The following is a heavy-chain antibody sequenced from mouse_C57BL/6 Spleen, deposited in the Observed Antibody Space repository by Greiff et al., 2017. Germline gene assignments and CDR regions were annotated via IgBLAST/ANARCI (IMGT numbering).Heavy chain of an antibody. CDR2: INYDGSST. Sequence: EVQRVESEGGLVQPGSSMKLSCTASGFTFSDYYMAWVRQVPEKGLEWVANINYDGSSTYYLDSLKSRFIISRDNAKNILYLQMSSMKSEDTATYYCARGPYSNFWYFDVWGTGTTVTVSS. CDR1: GFTFSDYY. CDR3: ARGPYSNFWYFDV. V-gene: IGHV5-16*01. J-gene: IGHJ1*03. D-gene: IGHD2-5*01.